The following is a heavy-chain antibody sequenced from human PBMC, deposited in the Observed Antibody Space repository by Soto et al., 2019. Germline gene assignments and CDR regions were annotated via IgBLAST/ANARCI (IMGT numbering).Heavy chain of an antibody. D-gene: IGHD3-22*01. CDR1: GGSISSGDYY. J-gene: IGHJ5*02. CDR3: ARDVDSGGITMIVGNWFDP. CDR2: IYYSGST. V-gene: IGHV4-30-4*01. Sequence: SETLSLTCTVSGGSISSGDYYWSWIRQPPGKGLEWIGYIYYSGSTYYNPSLKSRVTISVDTSKNQFSLKLSSVTAADTAVYYCARDVDSGGITMIVGNWFDPWGQGTLVTVSS.